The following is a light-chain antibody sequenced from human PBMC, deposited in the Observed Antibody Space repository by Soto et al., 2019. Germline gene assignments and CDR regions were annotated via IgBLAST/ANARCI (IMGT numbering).Light chain of an antibody. J-gene: IGKJ3*01. Sequence: DIVMTQSPDSLAVSLGERATINCKSSQSVLYSSNNKNYLAWYQQIPGQPPKLLFYWASTRESGVPDRFSGSGSGTDFTLTISSLQAEDVAVYYCQQYYTTPPTFGPGTRVDIK. CDR1: QSVLYSSNNKNY. CDR3: QQYYTTPPT. V-gene: IGKV4-1*01. CDR2: WAS.